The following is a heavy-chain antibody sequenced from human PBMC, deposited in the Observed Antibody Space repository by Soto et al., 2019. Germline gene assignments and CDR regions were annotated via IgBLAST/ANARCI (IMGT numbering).Heavy chain of an antibody. V-gene: IGHV4-59*01. CDR3: ARSAFTIFGVVTAHYYYYYMDV. J-gene: IGHJ6*03. D-gene: IGHD3-3*01. CDR1: GGSISSYY. CDR2: IYYSGST. Sequence: ETLSLTCTVSGGSISSYYWSWIRQPPGKGLEWIGYIYYSGSTNYNPSLKSRVTISVDTSKNQFSLKLSSVTAADTAVYYCARSAFTIFGVVTAHYYYYYMDVWGKGTTVTVSS.